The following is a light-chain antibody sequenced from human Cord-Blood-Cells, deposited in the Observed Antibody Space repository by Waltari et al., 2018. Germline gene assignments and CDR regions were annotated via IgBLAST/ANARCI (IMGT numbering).Light chain of an antibody. V-gene: IGKV3-15*01. CDR3: QQYNKGPLT. Sequence: EIVMTHSPATLSVSPRERATLSCRASPCVSSNLAWYQQKPGQAPRLLIYGASTRAAGIPARFSGSGSGTEFTLTISSLQSEDVAVDYCQQYNKGPLTFGGGTKVEIK. J-gene: IGKJ4*01. CDR1: PCVSSN. CDR2: GAS.